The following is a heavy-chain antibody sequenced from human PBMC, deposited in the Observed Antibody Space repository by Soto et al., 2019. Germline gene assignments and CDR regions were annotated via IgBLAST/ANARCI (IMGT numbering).Heavy chain of an antibody. V-gene: IGHV3-23*01. CDR1: GFTFSSYA. Sequence: GGSLRLSCAASGFTFSSYAMSWVRQAPGKGLEWVSVISGSDDSTYYADSVKGRFTISRDNSKNTLYLQMNSLRAEDTAVYYCAKNKYCISTSCQARLDYWGQGTLVTVSS. D-gene: IGHD2-2*01. CDR2: ISGSDDST. J-gene: IGHJ4*02. CDR3: AKNKYCISTSCQARLDY.